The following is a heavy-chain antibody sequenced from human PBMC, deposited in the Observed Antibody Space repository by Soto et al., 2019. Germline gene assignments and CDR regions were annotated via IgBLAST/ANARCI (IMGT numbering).Heavy chain of an antibody. CDR2: IYYTGST. Sequence: SETLSLTCTVSGGSISSGGYYWSWIRQHPGKGLEWIGYIYYTGSTYYNPSLQSRVTISVDTSKNQFPVKLSSVTAADTAVYYCASLYYYGSGSYSITRWYFDYWGQGTLVTVSS. D-gene: IGHD3-10*01. J-gene: IGHJ4*02. V-gene: IGHV4-31*03. CDR1: GGSISSGGYY. CDR3: ASLYYYGSGSYSITRWYFDY.